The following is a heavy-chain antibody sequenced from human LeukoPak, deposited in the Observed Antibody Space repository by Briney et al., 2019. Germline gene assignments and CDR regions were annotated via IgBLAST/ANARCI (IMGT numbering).Heavy chain of an antibody. CDR2: IRYDGSNK. J-gene: IGHJ4*02. D-gene: IGHD4-17*01. CDR3: AKVIGYGDSFDY. V-gene: IGHV3-30*02. CDR1: GFTFSSYG. Sequence: GGSLRLPCAASGFTFSSYGMHWVRQAPGKGLEWVAFIRYDGSNKYYTDSVKGRFTISRDNSKNTLYLQMNSLRAEDTAVYYCAKVIGYGDSFDYWGQGTLVTVSS.